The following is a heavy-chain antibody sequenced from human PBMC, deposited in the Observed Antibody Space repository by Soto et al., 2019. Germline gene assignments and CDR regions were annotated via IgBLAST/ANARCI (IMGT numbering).Heavy chain of an antibody. CDR3: TRAADPFDLVWGRNDAFDI. J-gene: IGHJ3*02. Sequence: QVQLLQSGPELRKPGASVKVSCKAFGYTFTDFGIGWVRQAPGQGLEWVGRSRAHNQNPNYAKSLQGRVNVTTDTFTNTGFMELTSLRSDDTAVYYCTRAADPFDLVWGRNDAFDIWGQATMVIVS. CDR1: GYTFTDFG. CDR2: SRAHNQNP. D-gene: IGHD3-16*01. V-gene: IGHV1-18*01.